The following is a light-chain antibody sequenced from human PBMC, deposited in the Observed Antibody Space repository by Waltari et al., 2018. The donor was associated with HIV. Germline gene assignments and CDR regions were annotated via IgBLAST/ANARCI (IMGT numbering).Light chain of an antibody. CDR2: SAS. V-gene: IGKV1-12*02. CDR1: QAFSTW. CDR3: QRANTSPS. Sequence: DIQMTQSPSSVSASVGDTVTIPCRALQAFSTWLAWYQQKPGRAPKLLIFSASTVRSGVPSRFSGSGSGPDFTLTISNRQPEDFATYYGQRANTSPSFGGGTKVEIK. J-gene: IGKJ4*01.